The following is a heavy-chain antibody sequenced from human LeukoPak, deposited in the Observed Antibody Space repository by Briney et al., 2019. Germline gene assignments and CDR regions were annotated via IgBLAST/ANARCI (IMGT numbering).Heavy chain of an antibody. Sequence: ASVKVSCKASGYTFTGYYLHWVRQAPGQGPEWMGWINPNSGDTNYAQKFQGRVTMTWDTSISTAYMGLSRLSSDDTAVYYCARVLFDFWSGFGSWGQGTLVTVSS. CDR1: GYTFTGYY. CDR2: INPNSGDT. V-gene: IGHV1-2*02. D-gene: IGHD3-3*01. J-gene: IGHJ4*02. CDR3: ARVLFDFWSGFGS.